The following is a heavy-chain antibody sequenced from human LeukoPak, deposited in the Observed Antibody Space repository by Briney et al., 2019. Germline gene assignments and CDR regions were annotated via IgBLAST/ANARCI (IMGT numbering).Heavy chain of an antibody. CDR1: GFTVSSNY. J-gene: IGHJ3*02. CDR2: IYSGGST. D-gene: IGHD3-22*01. Sequence: GGSLRLSCAASGFTVSSNYMSWVRQAPGKGLEWVSVIYSGGSTYYADSVKGRFTISRDNSKNTLYLQMNSLRAEDTAVYYCARVMSSRYDSSGYLDAFDIWGQGTMVTVSS. CDR3: ARVMSSRYDSSGYLDAFDI. V-gene: IGHV3-66*01.